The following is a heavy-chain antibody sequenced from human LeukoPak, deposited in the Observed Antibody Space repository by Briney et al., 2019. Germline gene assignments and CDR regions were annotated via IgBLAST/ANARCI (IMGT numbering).Heavy chain of an antibody. J-gene: IGHJ4*02. CDR1: GFTFSDYY. V-gene: IGHV3-11*06. D-gene: IGHD3-10*01. CDR2: ISSSSSYT. CDR3: ARDRYAYGSGSYFDY. Sequence: AGGSLRLSCAASGFTFSDYYMSWIRQAPGKGLEWVSYISSSSSYTNYADSVKGRFTISRDNAKNSLYLQMNSLRAEVTAVYYCARDRYAYGSGSYFDYWGQGTLVTVSS.